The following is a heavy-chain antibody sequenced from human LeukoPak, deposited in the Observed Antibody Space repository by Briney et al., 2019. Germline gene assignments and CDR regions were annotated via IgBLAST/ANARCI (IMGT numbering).Heavy chain of an antibody. CDR2: IYYSGST. CDR1: GGSISSSSYY. V-gene: IGHV4-39*07. Sequence: SETLSLTCTVSGGSISSSSYYWGWIRQPPGKGLEWIGSIYYSGSTYYNPSLKSRVTIAVDTSKNQFSLKLSSVTAADTAVYYCARDNGDYYGSGSYYLLDYWGQGTLVTVSS. D-gene: IGHD3-10*01. CDR3: ARDNGDYYGSGSYYLLDY. J-gene: IGHJ4*02.